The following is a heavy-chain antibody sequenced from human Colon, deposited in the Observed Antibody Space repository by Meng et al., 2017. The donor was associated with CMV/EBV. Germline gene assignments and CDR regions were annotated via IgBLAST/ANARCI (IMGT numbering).Heavy chain of an antibody. Sequence: VPVQGAGPGLVKPSGTLSLTCAVSGGSISSSNGWSWVRQPPGKGLEWIGEIYHSGSTNYNPSLKSRVTISVDKSKNQFSLKLSSVTAADTAVYYCARGRPYSLRYFDWLLLDFDYWGQGTLVTVSS. CDR1: GGSISSSNG. D-gene: IGHD3-9*01. J-gene: IGHJ4*02. V-gene: IGHV4-4*02. CDR3: ARGRPYSLRYFDWLLLDFDY. CDR2: IYHSGST.